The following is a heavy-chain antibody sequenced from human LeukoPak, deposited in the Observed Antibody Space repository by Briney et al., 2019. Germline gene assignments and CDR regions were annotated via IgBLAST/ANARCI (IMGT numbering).Heavy chain of an antibody. J-gene: IGHJ6*04. D-gene: IGHD3-9*01. CDR1: GYSFTGYW. CDR2: FYPDDSDT. CDR3: ARSTGSRNYYYYYGMDV. Sequence: GEPLKISCKGSGYSFTGYWIGWGRQMPGKGLEGMGIFYPDDSDTRYCPSFQGQVTISADKSISTAYMQCSSLKASDTAMYYCARSTGSRNYYYYYGMDVWGKGTTVTVSS. V-gene: IGHV5-51*01.